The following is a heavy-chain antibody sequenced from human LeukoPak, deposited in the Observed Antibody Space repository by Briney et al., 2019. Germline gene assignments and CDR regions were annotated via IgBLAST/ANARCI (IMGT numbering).Heavy chain of an antibody. Sequence: ASVKVSCKASGYTFTSYYMHWVRQAPGQGLEWMGIINPSGGSTSYAQKFQGRVTMTRDTSTSTVYMELSRLRSDDTAVYYCARVRIAVAGKYYFDYWGQGTLVTVSS. CDR2: INPSGGST. CDR1: GYTFTSYY. J-gene: IGHJ4*02. CDR3: ARVRIAVAGKYYFDY. V-gene: IGHV1-46*01. D-gene: IGHD6-19*01.